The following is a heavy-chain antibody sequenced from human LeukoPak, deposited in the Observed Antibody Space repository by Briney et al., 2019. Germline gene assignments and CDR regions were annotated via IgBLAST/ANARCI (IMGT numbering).Heavy chain of an antibody. V-gene: IGHV3-74*01. CDR2: IYHDGSIA. CDR3: SSDGYRNFGAAFDI. J-gene: IGHJ3*02. Sequence: GGSLRLSCAAPGFTFNRYWMHWLRQAPGEGLVWVAQIYHDGSIANYADSVKGRFTISRDNAKNTLYLQMNSLRAEDTAVYYCSSDGYRNFGAAFDIWGQGTLVTVSS. CDR1: GFTFNRYW. D-gene: IGHD4-11*01.